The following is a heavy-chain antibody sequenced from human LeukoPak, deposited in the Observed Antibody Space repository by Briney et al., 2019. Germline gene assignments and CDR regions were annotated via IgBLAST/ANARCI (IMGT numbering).Heavy chain of an antibody. CDR3: ARDSSGYYPRPY. CDR2: INSDGSST. J-gene: IGHJ4*02. CDR1: GFTFSSYW. D-gene: IGHD3-22*01. V-gene: IGHV3-74*01. Sequence: PGGSLRLSCAASGFTFSSYWMHRVRQAPGKGLVWVSRINSDGSSTSYADSVKGRFTISRDNAKNTLYLQMNSLRAEDTAVYYCARDSSGYYPRPYWGQGTLVTVSS.